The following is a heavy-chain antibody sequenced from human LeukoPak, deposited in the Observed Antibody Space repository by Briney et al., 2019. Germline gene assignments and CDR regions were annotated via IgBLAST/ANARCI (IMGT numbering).Heavy chain of an antibody. D-gene: IGHD6-19*01. Sequence: GGSLRLSCAASGFTFSSYDMHWVRQAPGKGLEWVAVISYDRSNKYYADSVKVRFTIPRDNSKNTLYLQMNSLRAEDTAVYYCARDHRPSSGWSWYYFDYWGQGTLVTVSS. J-gene: IGHJ4*02. CDR3: ARDHRPSSGWSWYYFDY. V-gene: IGHV3-30*19. CDR2: ISYDRSNK. CDR1: GFTFSSYD.